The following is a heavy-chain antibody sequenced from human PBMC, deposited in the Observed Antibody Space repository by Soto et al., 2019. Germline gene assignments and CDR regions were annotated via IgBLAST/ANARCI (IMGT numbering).Heavy chain of an antibody. CDR2: ISSSSSYI. Sequence: GGSLRLSCAASGFTFSSYSMNWVRQAPGNGLEWVSSISSSSSYIYYADSVKGRFTISRDNAKNSLYLQMNSLRAEDTAVYYCARDPNHSSSWYRPRWYAFDIWGQGTMVTVSS. D-gene: IGHD6-13*01. V-gene: IGHV3-21*01. CDR3: ARDPNHSSSWYRPRWYAFDI. J-gene: IGHJ3*02. CDR1: GFTFSSYS.